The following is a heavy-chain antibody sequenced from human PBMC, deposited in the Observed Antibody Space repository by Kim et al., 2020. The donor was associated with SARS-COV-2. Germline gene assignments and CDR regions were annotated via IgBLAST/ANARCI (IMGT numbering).Heavy chain of an antibody. CDR2: T. CDR3: ARVRGFDYFDY. Sequence: TYYNPSLKSRVTISVDTSKNQFSLKLSSVTAADTAVYYCARVRGFDYFDYWGQGTLVTVSS. V-gene: IGHV4-39*07. D-gene: IGHD3-10*01. J-gene: IGHJ4*02.